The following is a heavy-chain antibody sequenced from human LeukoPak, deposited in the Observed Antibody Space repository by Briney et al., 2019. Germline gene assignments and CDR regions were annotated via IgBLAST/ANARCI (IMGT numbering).Heavy chain of an antibody. Sequence: GGSLRLSCAASGFTFRNYWMSWVRQAPGKGLEWVANIKQDGSEKYYVDSVKGRFTISRDNAKNSVYLQMNSLRAEDTAVYYCARRGYYDNSGHPYYYYMDVWGKGTTVTVSS. CDR1: GFTFRNYW. V-gene: IGHV3-7*01. CDR3: ARRGYYDNSGHPYYYYMDV. D-gene: IGHD3-22*01. J-gene: IGHJ6*03. CDR2: IKQDGSEK.